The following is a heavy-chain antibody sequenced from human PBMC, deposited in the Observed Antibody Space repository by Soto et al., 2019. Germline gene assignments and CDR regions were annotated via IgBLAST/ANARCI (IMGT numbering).Heavy chain of an antibody. V-gene: IGHV4-31*03. Sequence: SETLSLTCTVSGGSISSGGYYWSWIRQHPGKGLEWIGYIYYSGSTYYNPSLKSRVTISVDTSKNQFSLKLSSVTAADTAVYYCASGLPAAMSAFDYWGQGTLVTVSS. CDR2: IYYSGST. CDR3: ASGLPAAMSAFDY. D-gene: IGHD2-2*01. J-gene: IGHJ4*02. CDR1: GGSISSGGYY.